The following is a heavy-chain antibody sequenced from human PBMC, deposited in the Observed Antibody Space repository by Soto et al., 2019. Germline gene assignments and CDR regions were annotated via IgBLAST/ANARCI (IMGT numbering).Heavy chain of an antibody. D-gene: IGHD2-15*01. CDR2: IYYGGST. V-gene: IGHV4-31*03. CDR3: ARDRCSGGSCYSGNWFDP. CDR1: GGSISSGGYY. J-gene: IGHJ5*02. Sequence: QVQLQESDPGLVKPSQTLSLTCTVSGGSISSGGYYWSWIRQHPGKGLEWIGYIYYGGSTYYNPSLKSRVTISVDTSKNQFSLKLSSVTAADTAVYNCARDRCSGGSCYSGNWFDPWGQGTLVTVSS.